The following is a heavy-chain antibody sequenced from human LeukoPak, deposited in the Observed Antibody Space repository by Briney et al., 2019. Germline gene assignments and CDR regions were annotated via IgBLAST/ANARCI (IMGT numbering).Heavy chain of an antibody. J-gene: IGHJ4*02. CDR2: IIPIFGTA. V-gene: IGHV1-69*13. D-gene: IGHD6-13*01. Sequence: GASVKVSCKASVGTFSRYAISWVRQAPGQGLEWMGGIIPIFGTANYAQKFQGRVTITADESTSTAYMELSSLRSEDTAVYYCARGGAFGDIAAAGTHRGQGTLVTVSS. CDR3: ARGGAFGDIAAAGTH. CDR1: VGTFSRYA.